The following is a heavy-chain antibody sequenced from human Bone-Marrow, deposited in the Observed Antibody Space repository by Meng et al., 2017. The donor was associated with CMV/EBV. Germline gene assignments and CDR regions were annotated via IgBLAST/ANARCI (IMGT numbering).Heavy chain of an antibody. D-gene: IGHD3-3*01. CDR3: ARGHVGVVPFDGMDV. J-gene: IGHJ6*02. V-gene: IGHV6-1*01. CDR2: TYYRSKWYN. CDR1: GDSVSSNSAA. Sequence: LRLPCAISGDSVSSNSAAWHWIRQAPSRGLEWLGRTYYRSKWYNDYAVSVNSRITINPDTSKNQFSLQLNSVTPEDTAVYYCARGHVGVVPFDGMDVWGQGTTVTVSS.